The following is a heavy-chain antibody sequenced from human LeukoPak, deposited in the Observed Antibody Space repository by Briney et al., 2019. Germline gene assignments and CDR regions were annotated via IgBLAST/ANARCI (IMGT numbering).Heavy chain of an antibody. CDR1: GGATSGYY. Sequence: SETLSLTCTVSGGATSGYYWSWIRQPPGKGLEYIGYIYYSGSTNYNSSLESRVTISVDTSKNQFSLRLRSVTAADTAVYYCARAGTAAVGTIQQFWGQGTLVTVSS. CDR3: ARAGTAAVGTIQQF. D-gene: IGHD6-13*01. CDR2: IYYSGST. J-gene: IGHJ4*02. V-gene: IGHV4-59*01.